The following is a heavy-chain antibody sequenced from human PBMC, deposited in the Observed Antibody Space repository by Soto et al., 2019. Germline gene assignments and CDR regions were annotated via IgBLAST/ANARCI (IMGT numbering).Heavy chain of an antibody. Sequence: QVQLQESGPGLVKPSETLSLTCTVSGGSISSYYWSWIRQPPGKGLEWIGYIYYSGSTNYNPSLKRRVTIAVDKSKNQFSLTLISVTAAETAVDYCARLLWARGDWFDPWGQGTLVTVSS. CDR2: IYYSGST. D-gene: IGHD3-10*01. CDR1: GGSISSYY. CDR3: ARLLWARGDWFDP. V-gene: IGHV4-59*08. J-gene: IGHJ5*02.